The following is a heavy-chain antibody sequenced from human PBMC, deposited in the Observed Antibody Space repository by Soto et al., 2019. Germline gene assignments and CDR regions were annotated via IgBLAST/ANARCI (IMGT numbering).Heavy chain of an antibody. Sequence: SETLSLTCTVSGGSISSSSYYWGWIRQPPGKGLEWIGSIYYSGSTYYNPSLKSRVTISVDTSKNQFSLKLSSVTAADTAVYYCARTYWGGDCYSGMDVWGQGTTVTVSS. CDR2: IYYSGST. V-gene: IGHV4-39*01. CDR1: GGSISSSSYY. D-gene: IGHD2-21*02. CDR3: ARTYWGGDCYSGMDV. J-gene: IGHJ6*02.